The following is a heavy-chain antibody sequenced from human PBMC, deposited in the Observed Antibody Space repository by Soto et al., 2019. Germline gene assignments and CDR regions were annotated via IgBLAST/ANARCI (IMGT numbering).Heavy chain of an antibody. Sequence: GSLRLSCAASGFTFSNYAISWVRQAPGEGLEWVSIISGSGDTSYYADSVKGRFTISRDNSRNTLYLQLNSLRAEDSAKYYCAKEGTSGLYYFDYWGPGTLVTVSS. CDR2: ISGSGDTS. D-gene: IGHD6-19*01. V-gene: IGHV3-23*01. J-gene: IGHJ4*02. CDR3: AKEGTSGLYYFDY. CDR1: GFTFSNYA.